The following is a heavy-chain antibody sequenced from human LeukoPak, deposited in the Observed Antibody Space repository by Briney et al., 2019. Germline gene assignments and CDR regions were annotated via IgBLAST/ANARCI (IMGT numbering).Heavy chain of an antibody. CDR1: GFTFSTYW. J-gene: IGHJ4*02. CDR2: ISGDGSDT. Sequence: GGSLRLSCAASGFTFSTYWMHRVRQAPGKGLVWVSRISGDGSDTRYADSVKGRFIISRDNAKNTLYLQLNGLRAEDTAVYYCARDFDWGSGHWGQGALVTVSS. V-gene: IGHV3-74*01. D-gene: IGHD7-27*01. CDR3: ARDFDWGSGH.